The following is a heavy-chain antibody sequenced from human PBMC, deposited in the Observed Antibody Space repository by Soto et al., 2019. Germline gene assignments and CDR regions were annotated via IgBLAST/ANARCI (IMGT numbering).Heavy chain of an antibody. CDR3: ARCHWDSSGYYRIDY. J-gene: IGHJ4*02. D-gene: IGHD3-22*01. CDR2: IIPIFGTA. CDR1: GRTFSSYA. Sequence: VQGSCKDSGRTFSSYAISLVRQAPGQGLECMGGIIPIFGTANYAQKFQGRVTITADESTSTAYLEPSSLRSEDTAVYYCARCHWDSSGYYRIDYWGQGTLVTVSS. V-gene: IGHV1-69*13.